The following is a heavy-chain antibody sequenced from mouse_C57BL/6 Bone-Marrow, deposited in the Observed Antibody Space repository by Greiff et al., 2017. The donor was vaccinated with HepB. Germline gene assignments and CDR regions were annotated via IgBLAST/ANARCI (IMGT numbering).Heavy chain of an antibody. D-gene: IGHD2-12*01. CDR1: GYTFTDYY. Sequence: EVQLQQPGPVLVKPGASVKMSCKASGYTFTDYYMNWVKQSHGKSLEWIGVINPYNGGTSYNQKFKGKATLTVDKSSSTAYMELNSLTSEDSAVYYCARPFYYSHFPLAMDYWGQGTSVTVSS. CDR3: ARPFYYSHFPLAMDY. J-gene: IGHJ4*01. V-gene: IGHV1-19*01. CDR2: INPYNGGT.